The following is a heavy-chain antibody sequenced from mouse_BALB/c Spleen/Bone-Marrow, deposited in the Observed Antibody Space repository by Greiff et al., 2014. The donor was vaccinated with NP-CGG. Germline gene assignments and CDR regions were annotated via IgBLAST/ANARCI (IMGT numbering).Heavy chain of an antibody. CDR2: ISDGGTYT. CDR1: GFTFSDYY. Sequence: VKLQESGGGLVKPGGSLKLSCAASGFTFSDYYMYWVRQTPEKRLEWVATISDGGTYTFYPDSVKGRFTISRDNAKNNLYLQMSSLQSEDTAMYYCTRSGKRYGAMDYWGQGTSVTVSS. V-gene: IGHV5-4*02. CDR3: TRSGKRYGAMDY. J-gene: IGHJ4*01. D-gene: IGHD2-10*02.